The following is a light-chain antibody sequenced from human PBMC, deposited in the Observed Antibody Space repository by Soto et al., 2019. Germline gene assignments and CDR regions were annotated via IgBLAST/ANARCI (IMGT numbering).Light chain of an antibody. CDR3: HRFGVSWT. Sequence: EIVLTQSPGTLSLSPGERATLSCRASQSVSTSFLAWYQQKPGQAPRLLIYGASSRATGIPDRFSGSGSGTDFTLTISRLEPEDFAVYYCHRFGVSWTFGRGTKVEIK. J-gene: IGKJ1*01. CDR2: GAS. V-gene: IGKV3-20*01. CDR1: QSVSTSF.